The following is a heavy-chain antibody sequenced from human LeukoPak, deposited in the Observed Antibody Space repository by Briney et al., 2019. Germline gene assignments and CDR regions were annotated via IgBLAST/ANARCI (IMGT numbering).Heavy chain of an antibody. V-gene: IGHV4-34*01. J-gene: IGHJ6*02. CDR1: GGSFSGYY. Sequence: PSETLSPTRAVYGGSFSGYYWSWIRPPPGKGLEWIGEINHSGSTNYNPSLKSRVTISVDTSKNQFSLKLSSVTAADTAVYYCARVSGMDVWGQGTTVTVSS. CDR3: ARVSGMDV. CDR2: INHSGST.